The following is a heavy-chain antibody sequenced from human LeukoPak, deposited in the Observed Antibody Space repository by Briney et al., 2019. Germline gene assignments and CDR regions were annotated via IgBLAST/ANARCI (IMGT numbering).Heavy chain of an antibody. V-gene: IGHV4-59*11. J-gene: IGHJ4*02. CDR1: GGSMTTHH. Sequence: SETLSLTCTVSGGSMTTHHWNWIRQTPGKGLEWIGYVFDSGRTKEDPSLKSRVTLSADTSKNQLSLRLSSVTAADTAVYYCTTIKRGNIFGYFDFWGQGILVTVSS. CDR2: VFDSGRT. CDR3: TTIKRGNIFGYFDF. D-gene: IGHD5-18*01.